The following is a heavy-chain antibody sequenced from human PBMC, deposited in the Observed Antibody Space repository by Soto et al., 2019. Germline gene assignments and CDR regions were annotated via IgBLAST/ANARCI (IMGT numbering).Heavy chain of an antibody. CDR2: VYYSGAT. J-gene: IGHJ3*02. CDR1: GGSLTDHY. CDR3: ARGNDWKRSKFDI. Sequence: QVQLQESGPGLVKPSETLSLTCTVAGGSLTDHYWNWFRQSPGRGLQWIGYVYYSGATSYNPSPTSRVTMTVDTSKNQFSLKLRSVTAAHTAIYFCARGNDWKRSKFDIWGQGTMVSVSS. D-gene: IGHD2-21*01. V-gene: IGHV4-59*11.